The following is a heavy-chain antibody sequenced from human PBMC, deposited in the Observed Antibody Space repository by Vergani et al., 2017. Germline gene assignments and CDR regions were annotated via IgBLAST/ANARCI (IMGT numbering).Heavy chain of an antibody. J-gene: IGHJ2*01. D-gene: IGHD6-13*01. CDR2: INWNSDSI. Sequence: EVQLVESGGGVVRPGGSLRLSCAASGFTFDDYAMHWVRQAPGKGLEWVSGINWNSDSIAYADSVKGRFTISRDNAKNSLYLQMNSLRAEDTALYYCVKDIAASGNYWYFDRWGRGTLVTVSS. CDR3: VKDIAASGNYWYFDR. CDR1: GFTFDDYA. V-gene: IGHV3-9*01.